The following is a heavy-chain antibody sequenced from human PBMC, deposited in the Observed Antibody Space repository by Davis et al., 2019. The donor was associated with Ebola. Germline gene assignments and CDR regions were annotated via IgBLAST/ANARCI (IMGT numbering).Heavy chain of an antibody. Sequence: ASVKVSCKVSGYTLTELSMHWVRQAPGKGLEWMGGFDPEDGETIYAQKFQGRVTMTRDTSTSTVYMELSSLRSEDTAVYYCARVHSHIAWVVGEYYFDYWGQGTLVTVSS. J-gene: IGHJ4*02. CDR1: GYTLTELS. CDR2: FDPEDGET. CDR3: ARVHSHIAWVVGEYYFDY. D-gene: IGHD3-10*01. V-gene: IGHV1-24*01.